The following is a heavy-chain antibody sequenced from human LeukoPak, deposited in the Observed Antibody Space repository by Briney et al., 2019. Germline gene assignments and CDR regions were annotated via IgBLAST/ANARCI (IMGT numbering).Heavy chain of an antibody. V-gene: IGHV4-59*12. D-gene: IGHD6-19*01. J-gene: IGHJ4*02. CDR1: GASISPNY. CDR2: IYSDGRT. Sequence: SETLSLTRTVSGASISPNYWSWIRQLPGTGLEWIGFIYSDGRTEYSPSLKSRVTISVDKSKNQFSLKLSSVTAADTAVYYCASADIAVAGSFDYWGQGTLVTVSS. CDR3: ASADIAVAGSFDY.